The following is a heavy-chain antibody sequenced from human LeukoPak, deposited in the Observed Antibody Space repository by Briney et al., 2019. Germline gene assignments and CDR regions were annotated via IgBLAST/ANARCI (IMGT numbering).Heavy chain of an antibody. D-gene: IGHD3-16*01. Sequence: GGSLRLSCAASGFTFSSYSVNWVRQAPGKGLEWVSSISSSSSYIYYADSVKGRFTISRDNSKNTLYLQMNSLRGEDTAVYYCAKDGSLRYYYYYMDVWGKGTTVTISS. CDR1: GFTFSSYS. J-gene: IGHJ6*03. V-gene: IGHV3-21*01. CDR2: ISSSSSYI. CDR3: AKDGSLRYYYYYMDV.